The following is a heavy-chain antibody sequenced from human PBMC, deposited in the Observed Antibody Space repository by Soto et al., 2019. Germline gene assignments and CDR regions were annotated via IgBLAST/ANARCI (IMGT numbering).Heavy chain of an antibody. V-gene: IGHV5-51*01. Sequence: WVSLKIPCHVSGYTFTIYWIGWVRQMPGKGLEWMGIIYPSDSDTRYSPSFQGQVTISADQSINTAYLQWDSLKASDTAIYYCARPANTVADHFDLWGQGTPVTVSS. CDR2: IYPSDSDT. CDR3: ARPANTVADHFDL. J-gene: IGHJ4*02. D-gene: IGHD4-17*01. CDR1: GYTFTIYW.